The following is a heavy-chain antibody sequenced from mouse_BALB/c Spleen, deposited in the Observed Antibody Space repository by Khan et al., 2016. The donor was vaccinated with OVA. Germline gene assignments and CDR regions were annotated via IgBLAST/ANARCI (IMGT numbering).Heavy chain of an antibody. CDR3: ARDGSRYNYAMDY. CDR1: GYSITSDYA. Sequence: EVQLQESGPGLVNPSQSLSLTCTVTGYSITSDYAWNWIRQFPGNKLEWTGYINYSGSTNYNPALKSRISITRDTSKNQFFLQLNSVTTEDTATYYCARDGSRYNYAMDYWGQGTSVTVSS. J-gene: IGHJ4*01. D-gene: IGHD2-3*01. V-gene: IGHV3-2*02. CDR2: INYSGST.